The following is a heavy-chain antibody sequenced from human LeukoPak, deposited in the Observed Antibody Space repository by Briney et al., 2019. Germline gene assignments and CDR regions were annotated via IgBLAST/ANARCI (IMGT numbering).Heavy chain of an antibody. CDR3: ARGYSYVSWFDP. V-gene: IGHV1-69*01. Sequence: SVKVSCKASGGTFSSYAISWVRQAPGQGLEWMGGIIPIFGTANYAQKFQGRVTITADESTSTAYMELSSLRSEDTAVYYCARGYSYVSWFDPWGQGTLVTVSS. D-gene: IGHD5-18*01. J-gene: IGHJ5*02. CDR2: IIPIFGTA. CDR1: GGTFSSYA.